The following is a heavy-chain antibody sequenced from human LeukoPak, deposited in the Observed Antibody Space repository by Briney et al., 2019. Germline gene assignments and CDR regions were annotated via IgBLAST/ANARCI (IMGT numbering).Heavy chain of an antibody. CDR2: IKSKTDGGTT. D-gene: IGHD2-15*01. V-gene: IGHV3-15*01. CDR1: GFTFSSYA. J-gene: IGHJ5*02. Sequence: GGSLRLSCAASGFTFSSYAMHWVRQAPGKGLEWVGRIKSKTDGGTTDYAAPVKGRFTISRDDSKNTLYLQMNSLKTGDTAVYYCTTGSSGGSTWGQGTLVTVSS. CDR3: TTGSSGGST.